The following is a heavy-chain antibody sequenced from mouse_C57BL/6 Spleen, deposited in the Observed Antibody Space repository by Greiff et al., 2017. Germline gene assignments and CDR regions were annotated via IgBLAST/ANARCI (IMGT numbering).Heavy chain of an antibody. Sequence: EVQLVESGTVLARPGASVKMSCKTSGYTFTSYWMHWVKQRPGQGLEWIGAIYPGNSDTSYNQKFKGKAKLTAVTSASTAYMELSSLTNEDSAVYYCTTAYYSNWDWFAYWGQGTLVTVSA. CDR1: GYTFTSYW. CDR2: IYPGNSDT. CDR3: TTAYYSNWDWFAY. D-gene: IGHD2-5*01. J-gene: IGHJ3*01. V-gene: IGHV1-5*01.